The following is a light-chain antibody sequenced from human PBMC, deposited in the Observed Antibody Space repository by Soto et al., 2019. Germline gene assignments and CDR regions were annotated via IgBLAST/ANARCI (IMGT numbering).Light chain of an antibody. J-gene: IGKJ1*01. CDR3: QYYGDSPT. V-gene: IGKV3-20*01. CDR2: GAT. Sequence: ELMQSPGSLSLSPGQTATLSCRASQSLGNNYLAWVQQRPGQAPRLLIYGATDWASGISERFGGSGSGSEFTLTISGLEPEDSAVYYCQYYGDSPTFGQGTKVDIK. CDR1: QSLGNNY.